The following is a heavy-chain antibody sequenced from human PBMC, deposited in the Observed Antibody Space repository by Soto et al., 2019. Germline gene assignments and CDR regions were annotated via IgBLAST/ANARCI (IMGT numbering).Heavy chain of an antibody. CDR3: ARSEGIAARPRNYYYGMDV. Sequence: QTLSLTCAISGDSVSSNSAAWNWIRQSPSRGLEWLGRTYYRSKWYNDYAVSVKSRITINPDTSKNQFSLQLNSVTPEDTAVYYCARSEGIAARPRNYYYGMDVWGQGTTVTVSS. CDR1: GDSVSSNSAA. CDR2: TYYRSKWYN. D-gene: IGHD6-6*01. V-gene: IGHV6-1*01. J-gene: IGHJ6*02.